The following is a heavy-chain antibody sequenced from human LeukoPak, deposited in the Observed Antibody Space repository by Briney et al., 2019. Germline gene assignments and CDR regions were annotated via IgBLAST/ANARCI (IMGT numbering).Heavy chain of an antibody. D-gene: IGHD3-10*01. V-gene: IGHV4-39*07. CDR2: IYYSGST. CDR3: ARVWRNYYGSGSSYGFDY. CDR1: GGSISSSSYY. Sequence: PSETLSLTCTVSGGSISSSSYYWGWIRQPPGKGLEWIGSIYYSGSTYYNPSLKSRVTISVDTSKNQFSLKLSSVTAADTAVYYCARVWRNYYGSGSSYGFDYWGQGTLVTVSS. J-gene: IGHJ4*02.